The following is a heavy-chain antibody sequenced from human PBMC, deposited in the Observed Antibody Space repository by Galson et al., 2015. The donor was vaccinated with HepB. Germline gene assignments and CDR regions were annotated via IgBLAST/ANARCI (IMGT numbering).Heavy chain of an antibody. D-gene: IGHD6-6*01. CDR2: IIPIFGTA. Sequence: SVKVSCKASGGTFSSYAISWVRQAPGQGLEWMGGIIPIFGTANYAQKFQGRVTITADESTSTAYMELSSLRSEDTAVYYCATMPVEYSSSPGWFDPWGQGTLVTVSS. V-gene: IGHV1-69*13. CDR1: GGTFSSYA. CDR3: ATMPVEYSSSPGWFDP. J-gene: IGHJ5*02.